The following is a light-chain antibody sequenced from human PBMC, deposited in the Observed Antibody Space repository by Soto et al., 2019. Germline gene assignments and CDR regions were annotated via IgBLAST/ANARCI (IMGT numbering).Light chain of an antibody. J-gene: IGKJ1*01. CDR1: QSVSSSY. Sequence: PGERVTLSCRASQSVSSSYLTWYQQKPGQAPRLLIYGASTMATGIPARFSGSGSGTDFTLTISSLQPEDFAVYYCQQDYNLPWTFGQGTKVEIK. CDR2: GAS. CDR3: QQDYNLPWT. V-gene: IGKV3D-7*01.